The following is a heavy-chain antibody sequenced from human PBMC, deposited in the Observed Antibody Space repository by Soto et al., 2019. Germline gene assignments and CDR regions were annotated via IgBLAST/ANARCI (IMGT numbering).Heavy chain of an antibody. V-gene: IGHV4-39*01. CDR3: ASQEVGGTYVYTFDP. Sequence: QLHLRESGPGLVKPSETLSLTCTVSGGSITSSSYYWGWIRQPPGKGLEWIGSIYYSGSTYYNPSLQSRVTISVDTSNAQSSLQLSSVTAADTALCYCASQEVGGTYVYTFDPWGQGTLVTVSS. CDR1: GGSITSSSYY. J-gene: IGHJ5*02. D-gene: IGHD1-26*01. CDR2: IYYSGST.